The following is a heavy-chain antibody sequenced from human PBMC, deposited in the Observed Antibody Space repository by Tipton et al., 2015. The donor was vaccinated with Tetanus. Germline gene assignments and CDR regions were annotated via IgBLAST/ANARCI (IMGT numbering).Heavy chain of an antibody. CDR2: INPSGGST. Sequence: QSGPEVKKPGASVKVSCKASGYTFTSYYMHWVRQAPGQGLEWMGIINPSGGSTSYAQKFQGRVTMTRDTSTSTVYMELSSLRSEDTAVYYCARGGRNYVSPNNWFDPWGQGTLVTVSS. J-gene: IGHJ5*02. D-gene: IGHD4-11*01. CDR3: ARGGRNYVSPNNWFDP. V-gene: IGHV1-46*01. CDR1: GYTFTSYY.